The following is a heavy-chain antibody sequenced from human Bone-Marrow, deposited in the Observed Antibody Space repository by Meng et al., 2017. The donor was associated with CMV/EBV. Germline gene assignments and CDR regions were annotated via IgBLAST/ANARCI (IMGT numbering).Heavy chain of an antibody. Sequence: SETLSLTCTVSGYSISSGYYWGWIRQPPGKGLEWIGSSYHSGSTYYNPSLKSRVTISVDTSKNQFSLKMSSVTAADTAVYYCARDGQYYDFWSGFLDVAFDIWGQGTMVTASS. CDR2: SYHSGST. V-gene: IGHV4-38-2*02. J-gene: IGHJ3*02. CDR3: ARDGQYYDFWSGFLDVAFDI. CDR1: GYSISSGYY. D-gene: IGHD3-3*01.